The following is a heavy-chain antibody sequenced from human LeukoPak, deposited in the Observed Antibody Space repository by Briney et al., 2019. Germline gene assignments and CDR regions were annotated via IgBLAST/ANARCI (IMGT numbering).Heavy chain of an antibody. V-gene: IGHV3-74*01. J-gene: IGHJ4*02. CDR3: ARERAYNYFDY. CDR1: GFTFSTYR. CDR2: INTDGSST. Sequence: GGSLRLSCAASGFTFSTYRMHWVRQTPGKGLFWVSLINTDGSSTTYADSVRGRFTVSRDNAKNTLYLQMNSLRAEATSVYYCARERAYNYFDYWGQGALVTVSS. D-gene: IGHD3-16*01.